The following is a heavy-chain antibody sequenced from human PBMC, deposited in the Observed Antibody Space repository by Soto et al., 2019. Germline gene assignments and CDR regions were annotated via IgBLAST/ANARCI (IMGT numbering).Heavy chain of an antibody. D-gene: IGHD3-3*01. CDR1: GGSITTGGYY. V-gene: IGHV4-31*03. Sequence: SETLSLTCTVSGGSITTGGYYCSWIRQYPGKGLEWLGYIDGSGYTFYNPSLQSRLTLSMDTSKNQFSLKLSSATAADTAVYFCARKQAGFFYGIDYWGQGTLVTVS. CDR2: IDGSGYT. CDR3: ARKQAGFFYGIDY. J-gene: IGHJ4*02.